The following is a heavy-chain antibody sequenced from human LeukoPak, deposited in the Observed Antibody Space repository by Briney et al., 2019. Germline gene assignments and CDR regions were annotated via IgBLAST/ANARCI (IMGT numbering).Heavy chain of an antibody. V-gene: IGHV3-48*01. J-gene: IGHJ4*02. CDR2: ISSSSSTI. CDR1: GFTFSSYS. Sequence: GGSLRLSCAASGFTFSSYSMNWVRQAPGKGLEWVSYISSSSSTIYYADSVKGRFTISRDNAKNSLYLQMNSLRAEDTALYYCAKDINQNYDSSGYPDYWGQGTLVTVSS. D-gene: IGHD3-22*01. CDR3: AKDINQNYDSSGYPDY.